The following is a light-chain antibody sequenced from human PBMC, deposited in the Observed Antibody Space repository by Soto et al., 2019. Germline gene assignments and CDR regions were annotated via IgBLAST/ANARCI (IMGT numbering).Light chain of an antibody. V-gene: IGKV1-5*01. CDR2: DAS. CDR3: QQYNNY. CDR1: QSISSL. Sequence: DIQMTQSPSTLSASVGDRVTITCRASQSISSLWAWYQQKPGKAPKLLIYDASSLASGVPSRFSGSGSGTDFTLTISSLQPDDLATYYCQQYNNYFGQGTKVDIK. J-gene: IGKJ1*01.